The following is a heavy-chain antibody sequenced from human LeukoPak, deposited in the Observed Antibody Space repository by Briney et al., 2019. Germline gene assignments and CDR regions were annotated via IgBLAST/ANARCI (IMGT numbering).Heavy chain of an antibody. J-gene: IGHJ6*03. CDR2: IYYSGST. Sequence: PSETLSLTCTVSGGSISSSSYYWGWIRQPPGKGLEWIGSIYYSGSTYYNPSLKSRVPISVDTSKNQFSLKLSSVTAADTAVYYCARGRRITIFGVVINNYMDVWGKGTTVTVSS. D-gene: IGHD3-3*01. CDR1: GGSISSSSYY. V-gene: IGHV4-39*07. CDR3: ARGRRITIFGVVINNYMDV.